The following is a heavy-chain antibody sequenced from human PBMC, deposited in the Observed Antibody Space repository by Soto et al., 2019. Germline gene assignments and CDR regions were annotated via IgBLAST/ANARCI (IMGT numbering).Heavy chain of an antibody. CDR3: ARVKCSSTSCYVFDY. D-gene: IGHD2-2*01. V-gene: IGHV4-59*01. CDR2: IYYSGST. CDR1: GGSLSYYY. J-gene: IGHJ4*01. Sequence: PSETLSLTCTVSGGSLSYYYWSWIRQPPGKGLEWIGYIYYSGSTNYNPSLKSRVTISVDTSKNQFSLKLSSVTAADTAVYYCARVKCSSTSCYVFDYWGQEPWSTSPQ.